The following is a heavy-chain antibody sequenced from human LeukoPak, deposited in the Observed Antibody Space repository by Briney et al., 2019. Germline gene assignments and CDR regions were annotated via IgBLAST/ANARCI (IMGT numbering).Heavy chain of an antibody. CDR3: ARGEYVISGYRNDAFDI. V-gene: IGHV1-2*02. D-gene: IGHD3-22*01. Sequence: ASVKVPCKASGYTVTEYYIHWVRQAPGQRLEWMGWINPYSGGTKYAQKFQGRVTMTRDTSSSTAYMEISRLRSDDTDVYYCARGEYVISGYRNDAFDIWGQGTMVTVSS. CDR1: GYTVTEYY. J-gene: IGHJ3*02. CDR2: INPYSGGT.